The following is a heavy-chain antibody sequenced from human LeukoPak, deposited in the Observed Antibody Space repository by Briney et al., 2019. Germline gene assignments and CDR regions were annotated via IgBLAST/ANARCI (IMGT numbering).Heavy chain of an antibody. V-gene: IGHV1-8*01. CDR2: MNPNSGNT. Sequence: ASVKVSCKASGYTFTSYDINWVRQATGQGLEWMGWMNPNSGNTGYAQKFQGRATMTRNTSISTAYMELSSLRSEDTAVYYCARLMVITTDYFDYWGQGTLVTISS. D-gene: IGHD3-22*01. J-gene: IGHJ4*02. CDR1: GYTFTSYD. CDR3: ARLMVITTDYFDY.